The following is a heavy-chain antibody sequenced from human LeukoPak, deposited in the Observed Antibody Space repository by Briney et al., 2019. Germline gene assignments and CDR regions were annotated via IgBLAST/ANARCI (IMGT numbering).Heavy chain of an antibody. CDR3: AREGGYEGFPVADY. CDR2: INPNSGGT. CDR1: GYTFTGYY. V-gene: IGHV1-2*02. D-gene: IGHD5-12*01. J-gene: IGHJ4*02. Sequence: ASVTVSFTASGYTFTGYYMHWVRQAPGQGLEWMGWINPNSGGTNYAQKFQGRVTMTRDTSISTAYMELSRLRSDDTAVYYCAREGGYEGFPVADYWGQGTLVTVSS.